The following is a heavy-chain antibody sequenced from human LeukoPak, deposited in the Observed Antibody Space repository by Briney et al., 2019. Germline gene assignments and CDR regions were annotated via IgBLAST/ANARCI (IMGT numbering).Heavy chain of an antibody. V-gene: IGHV4-59*08. J-gene: IGHJ4*02. CDR1: GGSISSYY. CDR2: IYYSGST. Sequence: SETLSLTCTVSGGSISSYYWSWIRQPPGKGLEWIGYIYYSGSTNYNPSLKSRVTISVDTSKNQFSLKLSSVTAADTAVYYCARFSPRAMGNYLDFWGQGTLVTVSS. D-gene: IGHD7-27*01. CDR3: ARFSPRAMGNYLDF.